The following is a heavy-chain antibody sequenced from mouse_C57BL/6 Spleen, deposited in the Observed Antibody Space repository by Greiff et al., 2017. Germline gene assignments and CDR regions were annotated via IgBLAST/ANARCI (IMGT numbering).Heavy chain of an antibody. J-gene: IGHJ3*01. Sequence: QVQLQQPGAELVRPGSSVKLSCKASGYTFTSYRMDWVKQRPGQGLEWIGNIYPSDSETHYNQKFKDKATLTVDKSSSTAYMQLSSLTSEDSAVYYCARGGGTGWFAYWGQGTLVTVSA. CDR1: GYTFTSYR. CDR3: ARGGGTGWFAY. CDR2: IYPSDSET. V-gene: IGHV1-61*01. D-gene: IGHD2-14*01.